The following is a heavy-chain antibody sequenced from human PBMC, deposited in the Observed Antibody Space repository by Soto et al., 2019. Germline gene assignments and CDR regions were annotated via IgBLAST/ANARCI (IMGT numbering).Heavy chain of an antibody. CDR1: GGSISSGGYY. J-gene: IGHJ5*02. CDR2: IYYSGST. D-gene: IGHD6-13*01. CDR3: ARRPRIAAAGHWFDP. Sequence: SETLSLTCTVSGGSISSGGYYWSWIRQHPGKGLEWIGYIYYSGSTYYNPSLKSRVTISVDTSKNQFSLKLSSVTAADTAVYYCARRPRIAAAGHWFDPWGQGTLVTVSS. V-gene: IGHV4-31*03.